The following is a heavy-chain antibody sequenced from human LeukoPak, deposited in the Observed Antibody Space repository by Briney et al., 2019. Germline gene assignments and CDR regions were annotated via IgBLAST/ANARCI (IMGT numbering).Heavy chain of an antibody. CDR2: IYPGDSDT. V-gene: IGHV5-51*01. CDR3: ARVRDGYNFGHEAFDI. J-gene: IGHJ3*02. CDR1: GYSLTSYW. D-gene: IGHD5-24*01. Sequence: GESLKISCKGSGYSLTSYWIGWVRQMPGKGLEWMGIIYPGDSDTRYSPSFQGQVTISADKSISTAYLQWSSLKASDTAMYYCARVRDGYNFGHEAFDIWGQGTMVTVSS.